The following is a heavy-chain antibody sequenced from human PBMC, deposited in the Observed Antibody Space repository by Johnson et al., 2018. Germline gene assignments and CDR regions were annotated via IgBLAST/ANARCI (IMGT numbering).Heavy chain of an antibody. CDR3: ARSQAVQH. J-gene: IGHJ1*01. CDR1: GFTFSSYA. Sequence: QVQLGESGGGVVQPGRSLRLCCAASGFTFSSYAMHWVRQAPGKGLEWVAVISYGGSKKYYADSVNGRFTISRDNSKNTRYLQMNSRRAEDTAVYYGARSQAVQHWGQGTLVTVSS. V-gene: IGHV3-30-3*01. CDR2: ISYGGSKK.